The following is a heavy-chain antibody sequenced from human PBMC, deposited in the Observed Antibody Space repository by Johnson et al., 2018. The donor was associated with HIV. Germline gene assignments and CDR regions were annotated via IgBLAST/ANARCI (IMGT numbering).Heavy chain of an antibody. J-gene: IGHJ3*02. V-gene: IGHV3-30*18. CDR1: GFTFRSYA. D-gene: IGHD5-12*01. Sequence: QVQLVESGGGVMQPGKSLRLSCEASGFTFRSYAMHWVRQAPGKGLEWLAVISYDGSNKYYADSVKGRFTISRDNSKNTLYLQMDSLRPEDTAVYYCAKIWGDIAATGDAFDIWGQGTMVTVSS. CDR3: AKIWGDIAATGDAFDI. CDR2: ISYDGSNK.